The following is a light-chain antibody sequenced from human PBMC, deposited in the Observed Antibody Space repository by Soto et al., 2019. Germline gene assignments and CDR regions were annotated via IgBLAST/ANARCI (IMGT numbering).Light chain of an antibody. J-gene: IGKJ5*01. V-gene: IGKV1-39*01. CDR3: QQSYSTPSIT. Sequence: DIQMTQSPSSLSASVGDRVTITCRASQSISSYLNWYQQKPGKAPKLLIYAASSLQSGVPSRFSGSGSGTDFTLTISSLQPEDFATYYCQQSYSTPSITFGQGRLLEI. CDR1: QSISSY. CDR2: AAS.